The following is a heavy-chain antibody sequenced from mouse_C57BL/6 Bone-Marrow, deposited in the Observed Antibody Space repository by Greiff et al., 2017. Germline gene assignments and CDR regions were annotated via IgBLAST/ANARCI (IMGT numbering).Heavy chain of an antibody. Sequence: EVMLAESGGGLVQPGGSLKLSCAASGFTFSDYYMYWVRQTPEKRLEWVAYISNGGGSTYYPDTVKGRFTISRDNAKNTLYLQMSRLKSEDTAMYYCARRGENWGQGTSVTVSS. V-gene: IGHV5-12*01. CDR1: GFTFSDYY. CDR2: ISNGGGST. CDR3: ARRGEN. J-gene: IGHJ4*01.